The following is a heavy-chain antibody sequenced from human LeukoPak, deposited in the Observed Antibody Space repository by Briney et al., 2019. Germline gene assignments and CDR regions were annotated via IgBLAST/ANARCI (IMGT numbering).Heavy chain of an antibody. V-gene: IGHV1-8*01. CDR2: MNPNSGNT. D-gene: IGHD1-26*01. CDR3: ARAPSGVGATRLNWFDP. CDR1: GYTFTGYD. J-gene: IGHJ5*02. Sequence: SVXVSCKASGYTFTGYDINWVRQATGQGLEWMGWMNPNSGNTGYAQKFQGRVTMTRSTAINTAYMELSSLRSEDAAVYYCARAPSGVGATRLNWFDPWAQGTLVTVSS.